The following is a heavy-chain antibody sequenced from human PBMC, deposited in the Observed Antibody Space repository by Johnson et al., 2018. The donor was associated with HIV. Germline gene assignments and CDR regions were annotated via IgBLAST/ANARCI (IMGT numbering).Heavy chain of an antibody. CDR1: GFTFSSYT. CDR3: AREGGVHCTGGVCYRSTDAFDF. J-gene: IGHJ3*01. V-gene: IGHV3-30*04. CDR2: ISYDGSNK. Sequence: QVQLVESGGGVVQPGRSLRLYCAASGFTFSSYTMHWVRQAPGKGLEWVAVISYDGSNKYYADSVKGRFTISRDNSKNTLYLQMNSLRAEDTAVYYCAREGGVHCTGGVCYRSTDAFDFWGQGTMVTVSS. D-gene: IGHD2-8*02.